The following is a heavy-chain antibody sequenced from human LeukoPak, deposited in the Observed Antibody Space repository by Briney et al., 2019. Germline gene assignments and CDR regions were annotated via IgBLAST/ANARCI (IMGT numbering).Heavy chain of an antibody. J-gene: IGHJ4*02. CDR2: IYYSGST. D-gene: IGHD2-21*02. Sequence: SETLSLTCTVSGGSISSYYWSWIRQPPGKGLEWIGYIYYSGSTNYNPSLKSRVTISVDTSKNQFSLKLSSVTAADTAVYYCARVVTAMLVFDYWGQGTLVTVSS. CDR3: ARVVTAMLVFDY. CDR1: GGSISSYY. V-gene: IGHV4-59*01.